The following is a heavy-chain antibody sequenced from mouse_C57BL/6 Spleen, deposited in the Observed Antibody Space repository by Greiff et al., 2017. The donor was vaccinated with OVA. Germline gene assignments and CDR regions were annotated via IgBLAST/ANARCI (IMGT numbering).Heavy chain of an antibody. Sequence: VQLQQSGPGLVKPSQSLSLTCSVTGYSITSGYYWNWIRQFPGNKLEWMGYISYDGSNNYNPTLKNQISITRDTSTNQFFLKLKSVTTEDTATYYCARDDGYYYFDYWGQGTTLTVSS. D-gene: IGHD2-3*01. CDR2: ISYDGSN. J-gene: IGHJ2*01. V-gene: IGHV3-6*01. CDR3: ARDDGYYYFDY. CDR1: GYSITSGYY.